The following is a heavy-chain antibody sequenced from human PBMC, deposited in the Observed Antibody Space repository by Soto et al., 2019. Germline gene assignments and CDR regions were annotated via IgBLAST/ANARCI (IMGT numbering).Heavy chain of an antibody. CDR3: ARVGNWGTAFDV. D-gene: IGHD7-27*01. Sequence: SLKLSCAASGFSFYTYPMHLVRQAPGKGLEWVALISHDGNDQYYADSVKGRFTVSRDNSKDTVYLQLSALRLDDTAVYYCARVGNWGTAFDVWGQGTMVTVSS. V-gene: IGHV3-30*04. CDR1: GFSFYTYP. CDR2: ISHDGNDQ. J-gene: IGHJ3*01.